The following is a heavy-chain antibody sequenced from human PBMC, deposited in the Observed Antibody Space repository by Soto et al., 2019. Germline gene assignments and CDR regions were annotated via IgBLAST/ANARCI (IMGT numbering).Heavy chain of an antibody. CDR2: ISAYNGNT. Sequence: QVQLVQSGAEVKKPGASVKVSCKASGYTFTSYGISWVRQAPGQGLAWMGWISAYNGNTNYAQKLHGRVTMTTDTSTSTAYMELKSLRSVDTAVYYCARGPEMEWLLLWGDYWGQGTLVTVSS. CDR1: GYTFTSYG. J-gene: IGHJ4*02. V-gene: IGHV1-18*01. D-gene: IGHD3-22*01. CDR3: ARGPEMEWLLLWGDY.